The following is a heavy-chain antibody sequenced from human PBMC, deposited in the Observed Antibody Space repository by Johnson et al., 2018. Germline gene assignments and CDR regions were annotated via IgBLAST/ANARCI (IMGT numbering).Heavy chain of an antibody. J-gene: IGHJ1*01. Sequence: VQLVESGGGLIQPGGSLRLSCAASGFSFSTYGMMWVRQAPGKGLDWVSIVSASGATTYYADPVKGRFTTSRDNSKNTVFLQMNSLRAEDTAVYYCAGGGYSGPEKVHRWGQGTLVSVAS. CDR3: AGGGYSGPEKVHR. CDR2: VSASGATT. V-gene: IGHV3-23*04. D-gene: IGHD1-26*01. CDR1: GFSFSTYG.